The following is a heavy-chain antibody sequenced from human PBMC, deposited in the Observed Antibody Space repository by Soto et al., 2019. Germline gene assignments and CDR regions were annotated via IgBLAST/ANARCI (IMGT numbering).Heavy chain of an antibody. CDR2: IYYDGSKK. Sequence: QVQLVESGGGVVQPGRSLRLSCAASGFTFDNFGMHWVRQAPGKGLEWVSVIYYDGSKKYYADSVRGRFTISRDNSKNMLYLQMDSLRAEDTATYYCARSPRVRGGTASRGCWGQGTLVTVSP. CDR3: ARSPRVRGGTASRGC. D-gene: IGHD3-10*01. V-gene: IGHV3-33*01. J-gene: IGHJ4*02. CDR1: GFTFDNFG.